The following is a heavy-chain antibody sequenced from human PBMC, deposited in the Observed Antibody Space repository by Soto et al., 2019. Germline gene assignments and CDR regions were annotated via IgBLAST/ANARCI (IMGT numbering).Heavy chain of an antibody. CDR1: GYSFITYG. V-gene: IGHV1-18*01. CDR2: LSTYNGNT. D-gene: IGHD3-22*01. Sequence: QVQLVQSGAEVKKPGASVKVSCKVSGYSFITYGVSWVRQAPGQGLDWMGWLSTYNGNTKYAERLQGRVTMTTDTTKSTDYMELRSLRSDDAAVYYCARGPPDYHDNSGKYFLDYWGQGTLVTVSS. J-gene: IGHJ4*02. CDR3: ARGPPDYHDNSGKYFLDY.